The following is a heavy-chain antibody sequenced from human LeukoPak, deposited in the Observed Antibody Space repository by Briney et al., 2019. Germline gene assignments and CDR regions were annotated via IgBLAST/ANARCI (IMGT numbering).Heavy chain of an antibody. CDR2: IYYSGST. D-gene: IGHD6-13*01. Sequence: PSETLSLTCTVSGGSTSSYYWSWIRQPPGKGLEWIGYIYYSGSTNYNPSLKSRVTISVDTSKNQFSLKLSSVIAADTAVYYCARGIAAAGSYYFDYWGQGTLVTVSS. CDR3: ARGIAAAGSYYFDY. J-gene: IGHJ4*02. CDR1: GGSTSSYY. V-gene: IGHV4-59*01.